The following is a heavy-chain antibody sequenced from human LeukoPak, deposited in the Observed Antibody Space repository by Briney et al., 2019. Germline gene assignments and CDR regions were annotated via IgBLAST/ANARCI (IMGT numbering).Heavy chain of an antibody. Sequence: SETLSLTCTVSGGSISSYYWSWIRQPPGKGLEWIGYIYYSRTTNYNPFHKSRVTISVATSKNQFTLKRSSGTAADTAVYYGARAGEWELTILFDYWGQGTLVTVSS. CDR1: GGSISSYY. V-gene: IGHV4-59*01. CDR3: ARAGEWELTILFDY. D-gene: IGHD1-26*01. CDR2: IYYSRTT. J-gene: IGHJ4*02.